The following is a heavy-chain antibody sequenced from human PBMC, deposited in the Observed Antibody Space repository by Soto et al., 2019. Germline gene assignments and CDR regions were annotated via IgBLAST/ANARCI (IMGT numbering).Heavy chain of an antibody. V-gene: IGHV4-34*01. J-gene: IGHJ4*02. CDR1: GGSFSGYY. CDR2: INHSGST. D-gene: IGHD3-3*01. Sequence: PSETLSLTCAVYGGSFSGYYWSWIRQPPGKWLEWIGEINHSGSTNYNPSLKSRVTISVDTSKNQFSLKLSSVTAADTAVYYCARRGPINYDFWSGYPRTYYFDYWGQGXLVTVYS. CDR3: ARRGPINYDFWSGYPRTYYFDY.